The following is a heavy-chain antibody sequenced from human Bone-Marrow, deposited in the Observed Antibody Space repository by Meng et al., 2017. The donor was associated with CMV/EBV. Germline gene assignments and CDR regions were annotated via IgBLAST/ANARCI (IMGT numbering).Heavy chain of an antibody. J-gene: IGHJ5*02. V-gene: IGHV1-18*01. CDR3: ARDPDYDSSGPAFDP. D-gene: IGHD3-22*01. CDR2: ISTYNGDT. CDR1: GYTFMGYG. Sequence: ASVKVSCKASGYTFMGYGMSWVRLAPGQGLEWMGWISTYNGDTNYAQKLQGRVTMTTDTSTSTVYMELRSLRSDDTAVYYCARDPDYDSSGPAFDPWDQGTLVTVSS.